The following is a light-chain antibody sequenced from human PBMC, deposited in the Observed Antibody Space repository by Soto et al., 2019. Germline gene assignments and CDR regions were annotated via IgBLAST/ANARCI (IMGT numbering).Light chain of an antibody. J-gene: IGKJ2*01. CDR3: QQTYSTPHT. V-gene: IGKV1-39*01. CDR1: QSISNS. CDR2: AAS. Sequence: DIQMTQSPSPLSAFVGRRVTITCRASQSISNSLNWYQQKPGKAPRLLIYAASNLHSGVPSRVSGSGSGTDFTLTISSLQPEDFATYSCQQTYSTPHTFGQGTKLEI.